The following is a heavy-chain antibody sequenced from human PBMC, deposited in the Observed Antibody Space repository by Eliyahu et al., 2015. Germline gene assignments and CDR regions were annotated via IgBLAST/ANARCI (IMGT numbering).Heavy chain of an antibody. V-gene: IGHV4-39*01. CDR3: TRRTLGEYDQDPSYYGSDV. CDR2: TYYTWGP. Sequence: QMQLQESGPGLVRPSETLSLNCSVSGGSIRSNSYYWGWIRQPPGKGLEWIGTTYYTWGPHHNPSLTGRVSISVDTSKNQFSLKLTSVTAADTAVYYCTRRTLGEYDQDPSYYGSDVWGQGTTVTVS. J-gene: IGHJ6*02. CDR1: GGSIRSNSYY. D-gene: IGHD4-17*01.